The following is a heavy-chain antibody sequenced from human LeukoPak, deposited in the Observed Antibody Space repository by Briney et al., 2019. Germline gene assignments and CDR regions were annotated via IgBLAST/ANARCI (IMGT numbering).Heavy chain of an antibody. CDR2: IKQDGCEK. Sequence: GGSLRLSCAASGFTFNRYWMSWVRQAPGKGLEWVANIKQDGCEKYYVDSVKGRFTISRDNAETSLSLQMNSLRAEDTAVYYCARVSLNYDVLTGYYPLYYFDYWGQGTLVTVSS. V-gene: IGHV3-7*01. CDR3: ARVSLNYDVLTGYYPLYYFDY. D-gene: IGHD3-9*01. J-gene: IGHJ4*02. CDR1: GFTFNRYW.